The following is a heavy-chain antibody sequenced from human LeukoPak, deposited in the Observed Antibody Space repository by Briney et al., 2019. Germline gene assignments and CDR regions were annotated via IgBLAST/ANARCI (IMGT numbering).Heavy chain of an antibody. J-gene: IGHJ4*02. V-gene: IGHV4-34*01. CDR3: ARGLNKVLRFLEWSGPRFDY. D-gene: IGHD3-3*01. CDR2: INHSGST. CDR1: GGSISSYY. Sequence: SETLSLTCTVSGGSISSYYWSWIRQPPGKGLEWIGEINHSGSTNYNPSLKSRVTISVDTSKNQFSLKLSSVTAADTAVYYCARGLNKVLRFLEWSGPRFDYWGQGTLVTVSS.